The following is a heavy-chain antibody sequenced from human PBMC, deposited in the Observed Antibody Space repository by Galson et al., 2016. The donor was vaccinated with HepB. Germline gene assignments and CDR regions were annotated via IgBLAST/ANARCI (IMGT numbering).Heavy chain of an antibody. Sequence: SLRLSCAASGFSFSYHVMNWVRQAPGKGLEWVSYISDSGIYYADSVRGRFTISRDNSKETLYLQMDSLRDGDTALYFCARGGLRYWLDLWGQGTQVTVSS. CDR2: ISDSGI. D-gene: IGHD3-9*01. V-gene: IGHV3-48*02. CDR1: GFSFSYHV. J-gene: IGHJ4*02. CDR3: ARGGLRYWLDL.